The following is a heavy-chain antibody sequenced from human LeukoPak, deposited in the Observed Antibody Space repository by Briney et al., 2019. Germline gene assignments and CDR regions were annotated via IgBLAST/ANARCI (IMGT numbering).Heavy chain of an antibody. V-gene: IGHV4-59*01. Sequence: NPSETLSLTCTVSGGSISSYYWSWIRQPPGKGLEWIGYIYYSGSTDYNPSLKSRVTISVDTSKNQFSLKLSSVTAADTAVYYCARAGSMFGVVVFDYWGQGTLSPSPQ. CDR1: GGSISSYY. D-gene: IGHD3-3*01. CDR2: IYYSGST. J-gene: IGHJ4*02. CDR3: ARAGSMFGVVVFDY.